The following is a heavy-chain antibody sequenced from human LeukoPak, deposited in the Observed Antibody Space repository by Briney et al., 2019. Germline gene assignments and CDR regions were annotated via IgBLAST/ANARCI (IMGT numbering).Heavy chain of an antibody. Sequence: SETLSLTCTVSGGSVSRYYWSWIRQPAGKGLEWIGRIYTSGSTNYNPSLKSRVTMSVDTSKNQFSLKLSSVTAADTAVYYCAREIRAEYYDFWSGNYYYYYMDVWGKGTTVTVSS. CDR1: GGSVSRYY. J-gene: IGHJ6*03. CDR3: AREIRAEYYDFWSGNYYYYYMDV. D-gene: IGHD3-3*01. CDR2: IYTSGST. V-gene: IGHV4-4*07.